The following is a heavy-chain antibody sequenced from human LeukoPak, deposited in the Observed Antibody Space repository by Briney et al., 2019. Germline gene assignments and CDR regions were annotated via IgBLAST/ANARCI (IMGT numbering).Heavy chain of an antibody. CDR2: INPNSGGT. CDR1: GYTFTGYY. CDR3: ARALHDYGDYGDAFDI. D-gene: IGHD4-17*01. V-gene: IGHV1-2*02. Sequence: AASVKVSCKASGYTFTGYYIHWVRQAPGQGLECMGWINPNSGGTNYAQKFQGRVTMTRDTSIGTAYMELSRLRSDDTAVYYCARALHDYGDYGDAFDIWGQGTMVTASS. J-gene: IGHJ3*02.